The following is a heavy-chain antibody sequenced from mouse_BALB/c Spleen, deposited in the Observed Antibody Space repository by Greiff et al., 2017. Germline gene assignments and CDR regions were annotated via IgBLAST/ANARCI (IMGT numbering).Heavy chain of an antibody. V-gene: IGHV1-63*02. Sequence: VQLQQSGAELVRPGTSVKISCKASGYTFTNYWLGWVKQRPGHGLEWIGDIYPGGGYTNYNEKFKGKATLTADTSSSTAYMQLSSLTSEDSAVYFCATIYYGNYGYFDYWGQGTTLTVSS. CDR3: ATIYYGNYGYFDY. CDR1: GYTFTNYW. D-gene: IGHD2-1*01. CDR2: IYPGGGYT. J-gene: IGHJ2*01.